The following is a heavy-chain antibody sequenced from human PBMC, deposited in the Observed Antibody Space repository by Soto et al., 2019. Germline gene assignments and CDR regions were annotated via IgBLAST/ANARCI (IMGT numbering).Heavy chain of an antibody. D-gene: IGHD6-13*01. J-gene: IGHJ6*02. V-gene: IGHV1-46*01. CDR1: GYTFTSYY. CDR3: ASPLGIAAAGVLGKDYYYGMDV. Sequence: ASVKVSCKASGYTFTSYYMHWVRQAPGQGLEWMGIINPSGGSTSYAQKFQGRVTMTRDTSTSTVYMELSSLRSEDTAVYYCASPLGIAAAGVLGKDYYYGMDVWGQGTTVTV. CDR2: INPSGGST.